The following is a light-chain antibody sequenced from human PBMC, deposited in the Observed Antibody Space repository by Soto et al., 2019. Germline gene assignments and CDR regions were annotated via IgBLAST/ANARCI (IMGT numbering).Light chain of an antibody. V-gene: IGKV4-1*01. CDR3: QHDYSTPPYT. CDR1: QSVLYSSNNKNY. J-gene: IGKJ2*01. Sequence: DIVMTQSPDSLAVSLGERATINCKSSQSVLYSSNNKNYLAWYQQKPGQPPKLLIYWASTRESGVPDRFSGSGSGTDFTLTISSLQAEDVAVYYCQHDYSTPPYTFGQGTKLEIK. CDR2: WAS.